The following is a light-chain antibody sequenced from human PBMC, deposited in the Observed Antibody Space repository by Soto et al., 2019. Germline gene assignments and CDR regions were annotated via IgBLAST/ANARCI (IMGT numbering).Light chain of an antibody. Sequence: QSVLTQPPSVSAAPGQKVTISCSGGSSNIGNNYVSWFQQLPGTAPKLLIYDSNKRPSGIPDRYSGSKSGTTATLDSTCLQTGDEADYHWDIRDGPLTGEVFRGGTELAAL. CDR3: DIRDGPLTGEV. CDR1: SSNIGNNY. V-gene: IGLV1-51*01. J-gene: IGLJ2*01. CDR2: DSN.